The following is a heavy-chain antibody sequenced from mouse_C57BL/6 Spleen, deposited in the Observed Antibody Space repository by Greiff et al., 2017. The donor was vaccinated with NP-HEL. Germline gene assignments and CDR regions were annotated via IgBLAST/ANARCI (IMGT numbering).Heavy chain of an antibody. D-gene: IGHD1-1*01. CDR3: ARDPYYYGSIYFDY. CDR2: ISDGGSYT. Sequence: EVKLMESGGGLVKPGGSLKLSCAASGFTFSSYAMSWVRQTPEKRLEWVATISDGGSYTYYPDNVKGRFTISRDNAKNNLYLQMSHLKSEDTAMYYCARDPYYYGSIYFDYWGQGTTLTVSS. CDR1: GFTFSSYA. V-gene: IGHV5-4*01. J-gene: IGHJ2*01.